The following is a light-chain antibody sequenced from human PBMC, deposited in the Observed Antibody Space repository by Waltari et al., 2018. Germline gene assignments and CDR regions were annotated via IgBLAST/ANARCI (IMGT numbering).Light chain of an antibody. CDR2: DVS. CDR1: SSDVGGYHY. CDR3: CSYAGTSYV. V-gene: IGLV2-11*01. Sequence: QSALTQPRSVSGSPGQSVTISCTGTSSDVGGYHYVSWYQQHPGKAPKLMIYDVSKRPSGVPDRFSGSKSGNTASQTISGLQAEDEADYYCCSYAGTSYVFGTGTKVTVL. J-gene: IGLJ1*01.